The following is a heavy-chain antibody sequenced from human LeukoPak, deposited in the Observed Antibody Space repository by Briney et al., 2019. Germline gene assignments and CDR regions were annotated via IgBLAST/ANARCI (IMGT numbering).Heavy chain of an antibody. V-gene: IGHV4-39*01. J-gene: IGHJ4*02. CDR2: IYYSGST. CDR1: GGSISSSTYY. Sequence: PSETLSLTCTVSGGSISSSTYYWGWIRQPPGEGLEWIGSIYYSGSTYYNPSLKSRVTISVDTSNNQFSLKLSSVTAADTAVYYCARLSGYYDSSGYLPFDYWGQGTLVTVSS. D-gene: IGHD3-22*01. CDR3: ARLSGYYDSSGYLPFDY.